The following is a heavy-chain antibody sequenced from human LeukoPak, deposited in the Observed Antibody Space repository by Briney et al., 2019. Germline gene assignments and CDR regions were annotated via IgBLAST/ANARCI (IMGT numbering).Heavy chain of an antibody. CDR1: GFTFSSYW. CDR3: ARHEEGYYYDDASDI. V-gene: IGHV3-7*01. J-gene: IGHJ3*02. D-gene: IGHD3-22*01. Sequence: GGSLRLSCAASGFTFSSYWMSWVRQAPGRGLEWVANIKQDGSEKYYVDSVKGRFTISRDNAKNSLYLQMNSLRAEDTAVYYCARHEEGYYYDDASDIWGQGTMVTVSS. CDR2: IKQDGSEK.